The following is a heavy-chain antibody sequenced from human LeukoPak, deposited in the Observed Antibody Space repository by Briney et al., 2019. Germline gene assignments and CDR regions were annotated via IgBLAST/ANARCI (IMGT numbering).Heavy chain of an antibody. V-gene: IGHV4-59*01. CDR2: IYYSGST. J-gene: IGHJ4*02. CDR1: GGSISNYY. D-gene: IGHD6-19*01. Sequence: SETLSLTCTVSGGSISNYYWSWIRQPPGKGLEWIGYIYYSGSTNYNPSLKSRVTISVDTSKNQFSLKLSSVTAADTAVYYCARGAVAGTFDYWSQGTLVTVSS. CDR3: ARGAVAGTFDY.